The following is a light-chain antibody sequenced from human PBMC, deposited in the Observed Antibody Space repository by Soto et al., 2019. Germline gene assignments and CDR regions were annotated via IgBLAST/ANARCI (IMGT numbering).Light chain of an antibody. CDR1: SSDVGGYNY. Sequence: QSALTQPASVSGSPGQSITISCTGTSSDVGGYNYVSWYQQHPGKAPKLMIYDVSNRPSELSNRFSGSKSGNTASLTISGLQAEDEADYYCSSYTSSSTLVFGGGTQLTVL. J-gene: IGLJ2*01. V-gene: IGLV2-14*01. CDR2: DVS. CDR3: SSYTSSSTLV.